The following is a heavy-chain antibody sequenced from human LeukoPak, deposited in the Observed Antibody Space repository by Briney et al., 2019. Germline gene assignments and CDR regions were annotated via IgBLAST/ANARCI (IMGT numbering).Heavy chain of an antibody. D-gene: IGHD6-13*01. CDR1: GGTFSSYA. Sequence: GASVKVSCKASGGTFSSYAISWVRQAPGQGLEWMGGIVPIFGTANYAQKFQGRVTITTDESTSTAYMELSSLRSEDTAVYYCARDNPAAAGKFDYWGQGTLVTVSS. V-gene: IGHV1-69*05. J-gene: IGHJ4*02. CDR3: ARDNPAAAGKFDY. CDR2: IVPIFGTA.